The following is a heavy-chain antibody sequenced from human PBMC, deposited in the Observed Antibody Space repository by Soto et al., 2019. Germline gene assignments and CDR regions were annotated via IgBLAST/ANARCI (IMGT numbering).Heavy chain of an antibody. J-gene: IGHJ6*02. CDR1: GFTVSSNY. V-gene: IGHV3-66*01. CDR3: ASVVVVAATYGMDV. Sequence: EVQLVESGGGLVQPGGSLRLSCAASGFTVSSNYLSWVRQAQGKGLEWVSVIYSGGSTYYADSLKGRFTISRDNSKNTLYLQMNSLRAEDTAVYYCASVVVVAATYGMDVWGQGTTVTVSS. D-gene: IGHD2-15*01. CDR2: IYSGGST.